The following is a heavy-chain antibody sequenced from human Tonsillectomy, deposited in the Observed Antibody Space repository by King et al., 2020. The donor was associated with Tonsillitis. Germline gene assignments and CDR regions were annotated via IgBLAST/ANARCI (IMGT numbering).Heavy chain of an antibody. V-gene: IGHV3-33*01. CDR1: KFTFNRFA. CDR3: VVHEAVSPGGVEF. CDR2: ISHDISET. D-gene: IGHD4-17*01. J-gene: IGHJ4*02. Sequence: VQLVESGGGVVQPGRSLRLSCEVSKFTFNRFALHWVRQAPDKGLQWVAAISHDISETYYAYVDSVRGRFTISRGGSKNTLYLEMNSLRVEDTAVYYCVVHEAVSPGGVEFWGQGTLVTVSS.